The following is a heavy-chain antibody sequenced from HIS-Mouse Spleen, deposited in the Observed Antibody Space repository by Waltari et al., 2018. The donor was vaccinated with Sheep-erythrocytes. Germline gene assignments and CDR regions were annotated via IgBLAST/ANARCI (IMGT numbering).Heavy chain of an antibody. J-gene: IGHJ4*02. CDR1: GFTFSSYW. CDR2: INGDGSST. Sequence: EVQLVESGGGLVQPGGSLRLSCAASGFTFSSYWMHWVRQAPGKGLGGVPRINGDGSSTSYADSEKGRFTSSRDKAKNTLYLQMNSLRAEDTAVYYCARAFSFDYWGQGTLVTVSS. CDR3: ARAFSFDY. V-gene: IGHV3-74*01.